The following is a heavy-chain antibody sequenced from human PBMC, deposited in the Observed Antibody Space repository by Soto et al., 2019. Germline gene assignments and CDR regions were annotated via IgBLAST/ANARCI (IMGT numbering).Heavy chain of an antibody. CDR3: ARGANWVDI. Sequence: ASVKVSFKASGYTFTSYAMHWVRQAPGQRLERKAWINAGNGNTKYSHNFQGRVAITRDTSASTAYMELSSLRSEDTAVYYCARGANWVDIWGQGTMVTVSS. D-gene: IGHD7-27*01. CDR1: GYTFTSYA. CDR2: INAGNGNT. V-gene: IGHV1-3*01. J-gene: IGHJ3*02.